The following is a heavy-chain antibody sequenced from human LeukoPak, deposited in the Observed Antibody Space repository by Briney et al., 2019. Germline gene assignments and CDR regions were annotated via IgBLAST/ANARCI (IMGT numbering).Heavy chain of an antibody. V-gene: IGHV4-4*07. CDR1: GGSISSYY. CDR2: IYTSGST. D-gene: IGHD4-17*01. CDR3: ARDYGDGEWYYYGMDV. Sequence: SETLSLTCTVSGGSISSYYWSWIRQPAGKGLEWIGRIYTSGSTNYNRSLKSRVTMSVDTSKNQFSLKLSSVTAADTAVYYCARDYGDGEWYYYGMDVWGQGTTVTVSS. J-gene: IGHJ6*02.